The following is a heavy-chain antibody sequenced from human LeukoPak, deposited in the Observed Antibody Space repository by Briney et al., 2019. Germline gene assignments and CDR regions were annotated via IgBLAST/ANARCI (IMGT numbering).Heavy chain of an antibody. J-gene: IGHJ4*02. CDR2: ISWNSGSI. V-gene: IGHV3-9*01. D-gene: IGHD3-16*01. CDR3: AKDIGGSQQHPDY. Sequence: GGSLRLSCAASGFTFDDYGMHWDRQAPGKGLEWVSGISWNSGSIGYADSVKGRFTISRDNAKNSLYLQMNSLRAEDTALYYCAKDIGGSQQHPDYWGQGTLVTVSS. CDR1: GFTFDDYG.